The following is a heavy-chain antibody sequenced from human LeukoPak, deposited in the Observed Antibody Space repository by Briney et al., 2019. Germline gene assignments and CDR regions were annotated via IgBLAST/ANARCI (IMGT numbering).Heavy chain of an antibody. CDR1: GYTLTKYG. Sequence: ASVKVSRKASGYTLTKYGITWVRQAPGQGLEWMGWISTYNGNTNYAQKLQGRVTMTTDTSTSTAYMELRSLISDDAAVYYCARGDDYGDYWGLYWGQGTLVTVSS. CDR3: ARGDDYGDYWGLY. V-gene: IGHV1-18*01. CDR2: ISTYNGNT. J-gene: IGHJ4*02. D-gene: IGHD4-17*01.